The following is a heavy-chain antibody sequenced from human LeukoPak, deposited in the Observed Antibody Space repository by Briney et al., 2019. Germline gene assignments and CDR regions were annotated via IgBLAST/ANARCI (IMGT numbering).Heavy chain of an antibody. J-gene: IGHJ5*02. Sequence: SETLSLTCTVSGGSISSSSYYWGWIRQPPGKGLEWIGSIYYSGSTYYNPSLKSRVTISVDTSKNQFSLKLSSVTAADTAVYYCARLIYGYCSGGSCWCNWFDPWGQGTLVTVSS. CDR1: GGSISSSSYY. D-gene: IGHD2-15*01. CDR2: IYYSGST. CDR3: ARLIYGYCSGGSCWCNWFDP. V-gene: IGHV4-39*01.